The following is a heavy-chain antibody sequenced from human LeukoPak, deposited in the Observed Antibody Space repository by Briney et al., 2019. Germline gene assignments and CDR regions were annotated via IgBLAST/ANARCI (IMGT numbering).Heavy chain of an antibody. Sequence: GGSLRLSCAASGFTFSSYSMNWVRQAPGKGLEWVSSISSSSSYIYYADSVKGRFTISRDNSKNTLYLQMNSLRAEDTAVYYCAKDLEMGGAFDIWGQGTMVTVSS. CDR2: ISSSSSYI. CDR3: AKDLEMGGAFDI. J-gene: IGHJ3*02. CDR1: GFTFSSYS. V-gene: IGHV3-21*01. D-gene: IGHD3-16*01.